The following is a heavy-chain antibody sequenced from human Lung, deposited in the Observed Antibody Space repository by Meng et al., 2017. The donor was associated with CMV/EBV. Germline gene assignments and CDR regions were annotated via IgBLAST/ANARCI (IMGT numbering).Heavy chain of an antibody. D-gene: IGHD2-15*01. V-gene: IGHV3-33*06. CDR1: GFTLSAYG. CDR3: VKALVSGGNWDYNYFGMDV. CDR2: LWFDGSNK. J-gene: IGHJ6*02. Sequence: SLKISXAASGFTLSAYGMHWVRQAPGKGLGWVAGLWFDGSNKHYAASVKSRFTVSRNNSRDTLYLQMNSLRAEDTAIYFCVKALVSGGNWDYNYFGMDVWGHGTTVTVSS.